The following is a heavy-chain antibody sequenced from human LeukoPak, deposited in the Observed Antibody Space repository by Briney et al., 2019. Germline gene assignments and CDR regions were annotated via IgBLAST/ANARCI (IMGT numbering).Heavy chain of an antibody. CDR2: IWSDGSNK. D-gene: IGHD2-21*02. Sequence: GGSLRLSCAASGLTFSRYGMHWVRQSPGKGLEWVAVIWSDGSNKFYADSAKGRFTLSRDNSRNTLYLQMNTLRTDDTAIYYCARDALGVVVTPSAEYFQHWGQGTPVTVSS. J-gene: IGHJ1*01. CDR3: ARDALGVVVTPSAEYFQH. CDR1: GLTFSRYG. V-gene: IGHV3-33*01.